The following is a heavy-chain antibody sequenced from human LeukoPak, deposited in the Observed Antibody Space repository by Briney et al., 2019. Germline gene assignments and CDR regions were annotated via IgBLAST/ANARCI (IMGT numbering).Heavy chain of an antibody. CDR2: IWYDGSNK. V-gene: IGHV3-33*01. J-gene: IGHJ3*02. CDR3: AREVYYYDSSGYNDAFDI. D-gene: IGHD3-22*01. CDR1: GFTFSSYG. Sequence: GGSLRLSCAASGFTFSSYGMHWVRQAPGKGLEWVAVIWYDGSNKYYADSVKGRFTISRDNSKNTLYLQMNNLRAEDTAVYYCAREVYYYDSSGYNDAFDIWGQGTMVTVSS.